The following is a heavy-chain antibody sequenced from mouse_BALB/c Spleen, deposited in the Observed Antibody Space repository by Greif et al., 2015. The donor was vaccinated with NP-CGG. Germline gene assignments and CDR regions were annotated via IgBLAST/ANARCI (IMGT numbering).Heavy chain of an antibody. D-gene: IGHD4-1*01. Sequence: VQLVESGPELVKPGASVKISCKASGYTFTDYYINWAKQKPGQGLEWIGWIYPGSGNTKYNEKFKGKATLTVDTSSSTAYMQLSSLTSEDTAVYFCARRTGTEAMDYWGQGTSVTVSS. CDR3: ARRTGTEAMDY. CDR1: GYTFTDYY. J-gene: IGHJ4*01. V-gene: IGHV1-84*02. CDR2: IYPGSGNT.